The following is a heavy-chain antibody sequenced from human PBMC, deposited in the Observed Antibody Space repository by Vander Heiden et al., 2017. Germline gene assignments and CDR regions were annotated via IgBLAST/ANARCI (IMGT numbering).Heavy chain of an antibody. J-gene: IGHJ4*02. D-gene: IGHD1-26*01. CDR3: GRVKSVGLTVFDY. CDR2: SRNKANSYTT. CDR1: VLTFSDTY. V-gene: IGHV3-72*01. Sequence: EVLLVESGGALVQPGGSLRLACAASVLTFSDTYIDWVRQAPGKGMECLGRSRNKANSYTTDYAASVKGRCTVARDASKNSLYLQMNSLKTEDTAVYYCGRVKSVGLTVFDYWGQGTLVTVSS.